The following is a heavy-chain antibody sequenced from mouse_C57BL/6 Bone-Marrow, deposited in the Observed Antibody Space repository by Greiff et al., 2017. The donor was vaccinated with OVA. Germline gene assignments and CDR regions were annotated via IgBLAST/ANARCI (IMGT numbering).Heavy chain of an antibody. CDR1: GFTFSSYT. CDR3: ARRGKNYGSEYFDV. J-gene: IGHJ1*03. CDR2: ISGGGGNT. Sequence: EVQLVESGGGLVKPGGSLKLSCAASGFTFSSYTMSWVRQTPEKRLEWVATISGGGGNTYYPDSVKGRFTISRDNAKNTLYLQMSSLRSEDTALYYCARRGKNYGSEYFDVWGTGTTVTVSS. D-gene: IGHD1-1*01. V-gene: IGHV5-9*01.